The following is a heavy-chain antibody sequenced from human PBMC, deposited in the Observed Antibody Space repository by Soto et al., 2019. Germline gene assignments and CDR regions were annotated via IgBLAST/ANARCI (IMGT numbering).Heavy chain of an antibody. D-gene: IGHD5-18*01. CDR3: ARDIRGYSRALDY. J-gene: IGHJ4*02. CDR2: IYYSGTT. V-gene: IGHV4-61*01. Sequence: SETLSLTCNVSGDSVSSGSYYWTWVRQPPGKGLEWIGNIYYSGTTNYNPSLQNRVTISIDTSKNQYSLKLTSVTAADAALYYGARDIRGYSRALDYWGQGTQVTVSS. CDR1: GDSVSSGSYY.